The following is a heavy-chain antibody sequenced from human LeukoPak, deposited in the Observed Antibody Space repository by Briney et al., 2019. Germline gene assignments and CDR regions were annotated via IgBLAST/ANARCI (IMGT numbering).Heavy chain of an antibody. J-gene: IGHJ4*02. D-gene: IGHD6-19*01. CDR2: ISSSGGST. Sequence: GGSLRLSCAASGFTFSSYAMSWVRQAPGKGLEWVSVISSSGGSTYYADSVRGRFTISRDNSKNTLSLQMTSLRAEDTALYYCAKAIEQWLAPYDYWGQGTLVTVSS. CDR1: GFTFSSYA. CDR3: AKAIEQWLAPYDY. V-gene: IGHV3-23*01.